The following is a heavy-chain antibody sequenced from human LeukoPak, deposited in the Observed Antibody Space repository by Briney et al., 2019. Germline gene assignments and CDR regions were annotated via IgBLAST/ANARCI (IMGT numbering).Heavy chain of an antibody. Sequence: SETLSLTCTVSDDSITMYYWTWIRQPPGKGLEWIGYVDHTGSTKFNPSLNGRVSISRDTSNNFFSLRLRSVTAADTAVYLCARGRVSSSTWYSTYYYFFYMDFWGKGTTVTVSS. CDR2: VDHTGST. J-gene: IGHJ6*03. V-gene: IGHV4-59*01. CDR3: ARGRVSSSTWYSTYYYFFYMDF. D-gene: IGHD4-11*01. CDR1: DDSITMYY.